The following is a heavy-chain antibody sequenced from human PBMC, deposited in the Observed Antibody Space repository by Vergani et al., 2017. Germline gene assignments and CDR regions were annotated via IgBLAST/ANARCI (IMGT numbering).Heavy chain of an antibody. CDR2: IYYSGST. CDR3: AVVPRIVGATDWFDP. V-gene: IGHV4-39*07. J-gene: IGHJ5*02. Sequence: QLQLQESGPGLVKPSETLSLTCTVSGGPISSSSYYWGWIRQPPGKGLEWIGSIYYSGSTYYNPSPKSRVTISVDTSKNQFSLKLSSVAAADTAVCYCAVVPRIVGATDWFDPWGQGTLVTVSS. D-gene: IGHD1-26*01. CDR1: GGPISSSSYY.